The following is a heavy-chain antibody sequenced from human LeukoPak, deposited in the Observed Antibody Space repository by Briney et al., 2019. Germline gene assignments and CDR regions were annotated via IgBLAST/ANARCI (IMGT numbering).Heavy chain of an antibody. CDR3: ARDRPNTGYDFDY. D-gene: IGHD5-12*01. J-gene: IGHJ4*02. CDR2: ITSSSSSI. Sequence: GGSLRLSCAASGFAFSSYSMNWVRQAPGKGLEWLSYITSSSSSIFYADSVEGRFTISRDNAKNSLYLQMNSLRDDDRAVYYCARDRPNTGYDFDYWGQGALVTVSS. V-gene: IGHV3-48*02. CDR1: GFAFSSYS.